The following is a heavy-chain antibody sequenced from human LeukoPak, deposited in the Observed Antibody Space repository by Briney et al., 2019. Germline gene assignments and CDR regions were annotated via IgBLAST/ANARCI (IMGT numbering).Heavy chain of an antibody. CDR1: GFSFSSYV. Sequence: PGGSLRLSRAASGFSFSSYVMTWVRQAPGKGLKWVSAIGGSGDSTYYADSVKGRFTISRDNSKNTLYLQMNSLRAEDTAVYYCAKTGSYHSFDYWGQGTLVTVSS. J-gene: IGHJ4*02. V-gene: IGHV3-23*01. CDR2: IGGSGDST. CDR3: AKTGSYHSFDY. D-gene: IGHD1-26*01.